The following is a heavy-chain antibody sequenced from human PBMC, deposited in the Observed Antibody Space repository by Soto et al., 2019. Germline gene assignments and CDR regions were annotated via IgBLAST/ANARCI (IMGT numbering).Heavy chain of an antibody. CDR1: GGSISSSSYY. J-gene: IGHJ4*02. CDR3: ARHPTYYDILTGYYSTSDPTFDY. D-gene: IGHD3-9*01. CDR2: IYYSGST. V-gene: IGHV4-39*01. Sequence: QLQLQESGPGLVKPSETLSLTCTVSGGSISSSSYYWGWIRQPPGKGLEWIGSIYYSGSTYYNPSLKSRVTISVDTSKNQFSLKLSSVTAADTAVYYCARHPTYYDILTGYYSTSDPTFDYWGQGTLVTVSS.